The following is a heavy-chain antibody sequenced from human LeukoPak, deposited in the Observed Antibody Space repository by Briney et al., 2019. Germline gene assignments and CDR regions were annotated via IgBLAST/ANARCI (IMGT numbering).Heavy chain of an antibody. J-gene: IGHJ3*02. V-gene: IGHV4-59*08. CDR2: FHYSGST. CDR1: GASISSYY. D-gene: IGHD2-15*01. Sequence: PSETLSLTCTVSGASISSYYWTWIRQPPGKGLECIGYFHYSGSTNYNPSLKSRVTISVDTSKKQFFLKLTSVTAADTSLYYCARLGLPNAFDIWGQGTMVTVSS. CDR3: ARLGLPNAFDI.